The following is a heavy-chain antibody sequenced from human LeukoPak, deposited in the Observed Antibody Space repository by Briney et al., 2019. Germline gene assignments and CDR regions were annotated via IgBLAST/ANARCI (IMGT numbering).Heavy chain of an antibody. CDR1: GFTFSSYA. Sequence: GGSLRLSCAASGFTFSSYAMSWVRQAPGKGLEWVSAISGSGGSAYYADSVKGRFTISRDDSKNTLYLQMNSLRAEDTAVYYCAKDHSYSGYDSVRDFDYWGQGTLVTVSS. CDR3: AKDHSYSGYDSVRDFDY. V-gene: IGHV3-23*01. D-gene: IGHD5-12*01. CDR2: ISGSGGSA. J-gene: IGHJ4*02.